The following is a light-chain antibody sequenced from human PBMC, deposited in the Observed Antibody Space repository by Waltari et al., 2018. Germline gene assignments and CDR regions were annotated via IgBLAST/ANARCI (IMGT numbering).Light chain of an antibody. CDR3: QQYYSTNRT. CDR2: AAS. V-gene: IGKV1-8*01. Sequence: AIRMTQSPSSLSASTGDRVTITCRASQGISSYLAWYQQKPGKAPKLLIYAASTLQSGVPSRFSGSGSGTDFTLTISCLQSGDFATYYCQQYYSTNRTFGQGTKVEIK. J-gene: IGKJ1*01. CDR1: QGISSY.